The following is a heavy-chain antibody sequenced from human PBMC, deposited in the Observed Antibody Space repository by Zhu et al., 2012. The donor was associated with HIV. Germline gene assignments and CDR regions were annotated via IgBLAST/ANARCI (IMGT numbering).Heavy chain of an antibody. Sequence: QVQLLESGPGLVKPSETLSLTCTVSGGSISNYYWSWIRQPPGKGLEWIGYIYYSGSTSYNPSLKSRVTISLDTSKNQFSLKLRFVTAADTAVYYCARVVVIAASPFDYVGPGNPGHRLL. D-gene: IGHD2-15*01. J-gene: IGHJ4*02. CDR1: GGSISNYY. V-gene: IGHV4-59*01. CDR2: IYYSGST. CDR3: ARVVVIAASPFDY.